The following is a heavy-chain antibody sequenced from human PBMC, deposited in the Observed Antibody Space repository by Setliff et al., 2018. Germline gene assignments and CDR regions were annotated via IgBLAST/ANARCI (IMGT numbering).Heavy chain of an antibody. D-gene: IGHD6-25*01. CDR2: ISPSGGST. J-gene: IGHJ3*02. CDR1: GYTFTTYY. Sequence: GASVKVSCKASGYTFTTYYFHWLRQAPGQGLEWMGIISPSGGSTSYAQKFQDRVTMTRDTSTSTVYMELSSLRSEDTAVYYCARGGKATGYGGGGAFDIWGQGTMVTVSS. CDR3: ARGGKATGYGGGGAFDI. V-gene: IGHV1-46*01.